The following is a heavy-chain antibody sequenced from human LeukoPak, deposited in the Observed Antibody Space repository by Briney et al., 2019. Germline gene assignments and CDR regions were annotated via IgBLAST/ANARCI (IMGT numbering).Heavy chain of an antibody. CDR3: ARHPRNEALDAFDI. J-gene: IGHJ3*02. Sequence: SETLSLTCAVYGGSFSGYYWSWIRQPPGKGLEWIGYIYTSGSTSHNPSLKSRLTISVDTSKNQFSLNLTSVTAADTAVYYRARHPRNEALDAFDIWGQGTMVTVSS. V-gene: IGHV4-4*09. CDR1: GGSFSGYY. D-gene: IGHD1-1*01. CDR2: IYTSGST.